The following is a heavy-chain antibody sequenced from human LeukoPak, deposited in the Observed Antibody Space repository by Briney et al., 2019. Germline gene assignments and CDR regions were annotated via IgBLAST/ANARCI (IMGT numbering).Heavy chain of an antibody. J-gene: IGHJ4*02. CDR3: ARANFLYCSSSTCLFDY. CDR2: INPNDGDT. Sequence: ASVKVSCEASGYTFTDYYMHWVRQAPGQGFEWMGWINPNDGDTNYAQKFQGRVTMTRDTSISTAHMEVSRLRSDDTAVYYCARANFLYCSSSTCLFDYWGQGTLVTISS. CDR1: GYTFTDYY. D-gene: IGHD2-2*01. V-gene: IGHV1-2*02.